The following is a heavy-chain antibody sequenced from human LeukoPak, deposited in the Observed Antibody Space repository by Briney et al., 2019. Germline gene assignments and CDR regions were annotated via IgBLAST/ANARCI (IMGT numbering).Heavy chain of an antibody. V-gene: IGHV4-59*12. J-gene: IGHJ3*02. CDR2: IYHSGST. CDR3: ARARAI. CDR1: GVSITTYY. Sequence: SETLSLTCTVSGVSITTYYWSWIRQPPGKGLEWIGYIYHSGSTNYNPSLKSRVTISVDTSKNQFSLKLSSVTAADTAVYYCARARAIWGQGTMVTVSS.